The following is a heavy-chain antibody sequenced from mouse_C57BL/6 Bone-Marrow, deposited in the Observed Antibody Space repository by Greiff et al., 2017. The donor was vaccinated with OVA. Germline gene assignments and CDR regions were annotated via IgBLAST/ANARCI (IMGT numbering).Heavy chain of an antibody. J-gene: IGHJ3*01. V-gene: IGHV1-19*01. CDR3: AREETITTVVAGAY. CDR1: GYTFTDYY. Sequence: VQLQQSGPVLVKPGASVKMSCKASGYTFTDYYMNWVKQSHGKSLEWIGVINPYNGGTSYNQKFKGKATLTVDKSSSTAYMELNSLTSEDSAVYYCAREETITTVVAGAYWGQGTLVTVSA. CDR2: INPYNGGT. D-gene: IGHD1-1*01.